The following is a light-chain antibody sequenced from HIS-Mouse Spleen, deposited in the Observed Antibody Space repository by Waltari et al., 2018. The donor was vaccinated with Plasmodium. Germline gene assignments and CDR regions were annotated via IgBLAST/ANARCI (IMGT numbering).Light chain of an antibody. J-gene: IGLJ2*01. CDR3: CSYAGSSTFVV. CDR2: EGS. CDR1: SSDVGSYNL. V-gene: IGLV2-23*03. Sequence: QSALTQPASVSGSPGQSITISCPGTSSDVGSYNLVSWYQQHPGKAPKLMIYEGSKRPSGFSNRFSGSKSGNTASLTISGLQAEDEADYYCCSYAGSSTFVVFGGGTKLTVL.